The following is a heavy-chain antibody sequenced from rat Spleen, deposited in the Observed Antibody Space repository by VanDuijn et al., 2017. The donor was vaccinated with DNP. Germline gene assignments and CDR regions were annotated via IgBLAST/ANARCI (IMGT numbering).Heavy chain of an antibody. J-gene: IGHJ2*01. V-gene: IGHV3-1*01. CDR1: GYSITRNY. Sequence: EVQLQESGPGLVKPSQSLPLTCSVTGYSITRNYWGWIRKFPGNKMEYIGHISYSGSTHYNPSLKSRISITRDTSKNQFFLQLNSVTSEDTATYYCARWGDYFDYWGQGVMVTVSS. CDR3: ARWGDYFDY. CDR2: ISYSGST.